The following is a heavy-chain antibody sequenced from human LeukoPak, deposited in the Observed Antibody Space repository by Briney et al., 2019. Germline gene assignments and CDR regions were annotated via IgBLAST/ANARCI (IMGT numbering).Heavy chain of an antibody. V-gene: IGHV3-9*01. J-gene: IGHJ3*02. CDR1: GSTFDNYA. Sequence: GRSLRLSCAASGSTFDNYAMHWVRQAPGKGLEWVSYISWNSGLKGYADSVKGRFTISRDNAKNSLVLQMNSLTTEDTALYYCAKLGGSFDIWGQGTMVVVSS. D-gene: IGHD3-16*01. CDR3: AKLGGSFDI. CDR2: ISWNSGLK.